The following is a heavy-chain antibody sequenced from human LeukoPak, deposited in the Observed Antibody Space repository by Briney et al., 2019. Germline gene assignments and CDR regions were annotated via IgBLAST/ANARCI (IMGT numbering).Heavy chain of an antibody. V-gene: IGHV3-23*01. CDR2: IGGSGSRT. J-gene: IGHJ4*02. Sequence: GGSLTLSCVASGFPFSSYAMTWVRQAPGKGLEWVSAIGGSGSRTYSADSVKGRFTISRDNSKNTLYLQMNSLRAEDTAVYYCARDPEEAVARNWGQGTLVTVSS. CDR3: ARDPEEAVARN. CDR1: GFPFSSYA. D-gene: IGHD6-19*01.